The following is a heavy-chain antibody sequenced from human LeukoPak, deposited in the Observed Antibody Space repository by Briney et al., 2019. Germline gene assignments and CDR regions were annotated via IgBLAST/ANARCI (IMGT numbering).Heavy chain of an antibody. J-gene: IGHJ4*02. CDR1: GGSVSYYY. Sequence: SETLSLTCTVSGGSVSYYYWNWIRQPPGKGLEWIGYFYYSGSTNYNPSLKSRVTISVDTSKNQFSLKLTSVTAADTAVYYCAISGYDSSGYYPYWGQGTLVTVSS. D-gene: IGHD3-22*01. V-gene: IGHV4-59*02. CDR2: FYYSGST. CDR3: AISGYDSSGYYPY.